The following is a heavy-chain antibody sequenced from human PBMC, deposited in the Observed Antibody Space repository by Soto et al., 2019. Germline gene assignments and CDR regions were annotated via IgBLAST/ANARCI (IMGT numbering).Heavy chain of an antibody. Sequence: ASVKVSCKGFGYSFMKYGINWVRQAPGQGLEWVGWISPYSGYTHSAQKFHGRLTLTTDTAASTAYMELRILRSADTALYHCAREPSVLIPAAQPSRFDSCGRGTLVAVSS. CDR2: ISPYSGYT. CDR1: GYSFMKYG. D-gene: IGHD2-2*01. V-gene: IGHV1-18*01. CDR3: AREPSVLIPAAQPSRFDS. J-gene: IGHJ4*02.